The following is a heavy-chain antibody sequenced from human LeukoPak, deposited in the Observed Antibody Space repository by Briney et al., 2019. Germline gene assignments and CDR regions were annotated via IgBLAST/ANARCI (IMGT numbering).Heavy chain of an antibody. D-gene: IGHD3-22*01. CDR1: GYSISSGYY. CDR3: ATYDNSGYYFDY. V-gene: IGHV4-38-2*01. Sequence: SETLSLTCDVSGYSISSGYYWGWIRQPPGKGLEWIGEINHSGNTNYNPSLKSRVTISVDTSKNHFSLKLSSVTAADTAVYFCATYDNSGYYFDYWGQGTLVTVSS. CDR2: INHSGNT. J-gene: IGHJ4*02.